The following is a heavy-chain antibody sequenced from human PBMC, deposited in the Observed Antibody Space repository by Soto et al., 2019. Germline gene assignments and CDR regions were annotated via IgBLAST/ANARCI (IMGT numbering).Heavy chain of an antibody. J-gene: IGHJ6*02. CDR2: IYSSGDT. D-gene: IGHD4-17*01. Sequence: SSETLSLTCAVSGGSITNYYWSWIRQPPGKGLEWLGYIYSSGDTNYNPSLKSRVTISVDRSKNQFSLRLTSVTAADTAVYYCARDYPYFTRTTTGGMDVWGQGTTVTVSS. CDR1: GGSITNYY. V-gene: IGHV4-59*01. CDR3: ARDYPYFTRTTTGGMDV.